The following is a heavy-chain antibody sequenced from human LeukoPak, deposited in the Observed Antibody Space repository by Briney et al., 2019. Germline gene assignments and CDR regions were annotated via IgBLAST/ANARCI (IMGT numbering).Heavy chain of an antibody. V-gene: IGHV1-18*01. J-gene: IGHJ3*02. D-gene: IGHD2-2*01. CDR2: ISAYNGNT. CDR3: ARSDQLLTPSDAFDI. Sequence: GASVKVSCKASGYTFTSYGISWVRQAPGQGLEWMGWISAYNGNTDYAQKLQGRVTMTTDTSTSTAYMELRSLRSDDTAVYYCARSDQLLTPSDAFDIWGQGTMVTVSS. CDR1: GYTFTSYG.